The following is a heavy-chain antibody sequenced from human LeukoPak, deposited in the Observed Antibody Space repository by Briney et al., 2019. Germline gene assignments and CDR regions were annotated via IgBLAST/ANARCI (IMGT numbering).Heavy chain of an antibody. D-gene: IGHD6-13*01. V-gene: IGHV1-69*06. CDR2: IIPIFGTA. Sequence: ASVKVSCKASGGTFSSYAISWVRQAPGQGLEWMGGIIPIFGTANYAQKVQGRVTITADKSTSTAYMELSSLRSEETAVYYCATPGPEYSSSWYPFDYWGQGTLVTVSS. CDR3: ATPGPEYSSSWYPFDY. J-gene: IGHJ4*02. CDR1: GGTFSSYA.